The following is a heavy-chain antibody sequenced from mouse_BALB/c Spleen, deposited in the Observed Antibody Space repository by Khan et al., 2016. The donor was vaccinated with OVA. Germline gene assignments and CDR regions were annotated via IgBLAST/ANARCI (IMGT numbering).Heavy chain of an antibody. CDR3: ARDYGSLYWYFDV. V-gene: IGHV3-5*02. Sequence: EVQLKQSGPGLVKPSQTVSLTCTVTGISITSGNYRWSWIRQFPGNKLEWIGNIYYSGTVTYNPSLTSRTTITRDTSKNQFFLEMNSLTAEDTATNYCARDYGSLYWYFDVWGAGTTVTVSS. D-gene: IGHD1-1*01. CDR1: GISITSGNYR. J-gene: IGHJ1*01. CDR2: IYYSGTV.